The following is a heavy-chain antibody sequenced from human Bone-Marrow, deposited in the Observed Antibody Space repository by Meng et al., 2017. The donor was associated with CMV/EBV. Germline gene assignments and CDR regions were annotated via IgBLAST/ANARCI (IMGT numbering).Heavy chain of an antibody. CDR2: ITDTSTFI. Sequence: GGSLRLSCAASGFPFTSYTMNWVRQAPGRGLEWVASITDTSTFIYYKDSVKGRFTISRDKAKTSLHLQMNSPRAGDTAVYYCARDGLGADGQPDYWGQGTLVTVSS. J-gene: IGHJ4*02. CDR1: GFPFTSYT. D-gene: IGHD1-26*01. CDR3: ARDGLGADGQPDY. V-gene: IGHV3-21*04.